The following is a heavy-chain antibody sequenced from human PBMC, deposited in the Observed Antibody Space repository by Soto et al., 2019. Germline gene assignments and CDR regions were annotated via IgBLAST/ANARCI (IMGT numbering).Heavy chain of an antibody. CDR1: GASVSSNSAA. J-gene: IGHJ6*02. D-gene: IGHD2-21*02. CDR2: AYYRSQWYY. CDR3: TKQKGDRRSYNGLGV. V-gene: IGHV6-1*01. Sequence: SQTLSLTCVTSGASVSSNSAAWHWITQSPSRGLEGLGRAYYRSQWYYDSAVSVTSRITVIPDTSKNQFSLHLSAVAPEDRAIYYGTKQKGDRRSYNGLGVWGQGTTVTVSS.